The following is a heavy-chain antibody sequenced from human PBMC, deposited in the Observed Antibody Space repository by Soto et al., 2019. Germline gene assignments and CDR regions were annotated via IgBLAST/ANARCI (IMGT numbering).Heavy chain of an antibody. D-gene: IGHD2-15*01. J-gene: IGHJ3*01. CDR3: AKDYCSGVTCSTFNAFDL. Sequence: GGSLRLSCAASGFTFEDYAMHWLRQAPEKGLEWVSGINRNSGSIGYADSVKGRFTISRDNGKNSLYLQMNSLRTEDTAFYYCAKDYCSGVTCSTFNAFDLWGQGTMVTVSS. CDR1: GFTFEDYA. V-gene: IGHV3-9*01. CDR2: INRNSGSI.